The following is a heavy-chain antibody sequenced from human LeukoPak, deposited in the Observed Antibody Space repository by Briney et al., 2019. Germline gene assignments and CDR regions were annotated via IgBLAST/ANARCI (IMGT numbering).Heavy chain of an antibody. D-gene: IGHD4-17*01. CDR3: AAPLTTVTTLRGSYFDY. V-gene: IGHV3-30*03. CDR1: GFTFSSYG. J-gene: IGHJ4*02. CDR2: ISYDGSNK. Sequence: PGGSLRLSCAASGFTFSSYGMHWVRQAPGKGLEWVAVISYDGSNKYYADSVKGRFTISRDNPKNTLYLQMNSLRAEDTAVYYCAAPLTTVTTLRGSYFDYWGQGTLVTVSS.